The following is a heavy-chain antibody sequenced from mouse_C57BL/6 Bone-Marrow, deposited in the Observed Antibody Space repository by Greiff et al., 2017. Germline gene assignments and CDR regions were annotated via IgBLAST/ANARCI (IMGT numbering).Heavy chain of an antibody. CDR2: IYPRSGNT. CDR3: ARYNDGCEGAPFDY. J-gene: IGHJ2*01. V-gene: IGHV1-81*01. D-gene: IGHD2-3*01. Sequence: QVQLQQSGAELARPGASVKLSCKASGYTFTSYGISWVKQRTGQGLEWIGEIYPRSGNTYYNEKFKGKDTLTADKSSSTAYMELRSLTSEDSAVYFCARYNDGCEGAPFDYWGQGTTLTVSS. CDR1: GYTFTSYG.